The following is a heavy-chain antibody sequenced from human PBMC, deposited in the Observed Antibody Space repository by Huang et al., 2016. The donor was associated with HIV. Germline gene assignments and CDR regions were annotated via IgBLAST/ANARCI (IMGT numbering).Heavy chain of an antibody. J-gene: IGHJ1*01. V-gene: IGHV3-30*03. CDR3: ALKGDSSGWEYFRH. CDR2: ISYDGSNK. CDR1: GFIFSNYG. Sequence: QVQLVESGGGVVQPERSLRLSCAASGFIFSNYGMHWVRQAPGKGLEWVALISYDGSNKDYTDAVKGRFSISRDNSKNTLYLQMNSLRAEDTAVYYCALKGDSSGWEYFRHWGQGTLVTVSS. D-gene: IGHD6-19*01.